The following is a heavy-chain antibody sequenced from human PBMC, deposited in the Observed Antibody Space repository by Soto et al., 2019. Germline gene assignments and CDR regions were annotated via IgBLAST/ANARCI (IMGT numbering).Heavy chain of an antibody. CDR1: GGTFSSYA. Sequence: SVKVSCKASGGTFSSYAISWVRQAPGQGLEWMGGIIPIFGTANYAQKFQGRVTITADESTSTAYMELSSLRSEDTAVYYCARDGLYGDYGHYWGQGTLVTVSS. V-gene: IGHV1-69*13. CDR2: IIPIFGTA. J-gene: IGHJ4*02. CDR3: ARDGLYGDYGHY. D-gene: IGHD4-17*01.